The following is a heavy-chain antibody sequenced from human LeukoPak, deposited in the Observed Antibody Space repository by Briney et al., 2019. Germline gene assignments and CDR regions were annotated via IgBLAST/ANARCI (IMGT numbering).Heavy chain of an antibody. Sequence: GGSLRLSCAASGFTFSSYAMSWVRQAPGKGLEWVSAISGSGGSTYYADSVKGRFTISRDNSKNTLYLQMNSLRAEDTAVYYCAKAGDGLGRLSRIVVVPAAYDYWGQGTLVTVTS. CDR2: ISGSGGST. J-gene: IGHJ4*02. CDR3: AKAGDGLGRLSRIVVVPAAYDY. D-gene: IGHD2-2*01. CDR1: GFTFSSYA. V-gene: IGHV3-23*01.